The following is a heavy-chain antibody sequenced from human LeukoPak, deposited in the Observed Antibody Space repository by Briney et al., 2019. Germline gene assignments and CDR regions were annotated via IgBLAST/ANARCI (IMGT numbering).Heavy chain of an antibody. Sequence: SETLSLTCTVSGGSVSSDDYYWSWIRQPPGEGLEWIGYIYYTGSTNYNPSLKSRVTISLDTSKNQFSLKLSSVTAADTAVYYCARSGSYPHLVWWGQGTLVTVSS. CDR3: ARSGSYPHLVW. J-gene: IGHJ4*02. CDR1: GGSVSSDDYY. CDR2: IYYTGST. D-gene: IGHD1-26*01. V-gene: IGHV4-61*08.